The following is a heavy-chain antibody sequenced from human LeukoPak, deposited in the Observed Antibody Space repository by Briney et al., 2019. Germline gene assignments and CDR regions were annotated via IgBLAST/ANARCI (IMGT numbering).Heavy chain of an antibody. J-gene: IGHJ6*02. V-gene: IGHV3-7*01. CDR2: IKQDGSEK. D-gene: IGHD6-13*01. CDR1: GFTFSSYW. CDR3: ARDLGSSWYFNYYGMDV. Sequence: GGSLRLSCAASGFTFSSYWMSWVRQAPGKGLEWVANIKQDGSEKYYVDSVKGRFTISRDNAKNSLYLQMNSLRAEDTAVYYCARDLGSSWYFNYYGMDVWGQGTTATVSS.